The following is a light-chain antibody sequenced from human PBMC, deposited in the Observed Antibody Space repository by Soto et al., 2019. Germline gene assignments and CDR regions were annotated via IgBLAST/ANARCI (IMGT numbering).Light chain of an antibody. CDR2: KAS. CDR1: QSISSW. J-gene: IGKJ4*01. CDR3: QQYDSYPLT. Sequence: DIQMTQSPSTLSASVGDRVTITCRASQSISSWLAWYQHKPGKAPNLLIYKASSLDSGVPSRFSGSGSGTEFTLTVSSLQPDDFATYYCQQYDSYPLTFGGGTKVEIK. V-gene: IGKV1-5*03.